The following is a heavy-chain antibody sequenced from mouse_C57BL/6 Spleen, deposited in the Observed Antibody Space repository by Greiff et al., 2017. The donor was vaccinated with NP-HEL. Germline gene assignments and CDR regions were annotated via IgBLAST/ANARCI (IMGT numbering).Heavy chain of an antibody. J-gene: IGHJ2*01. V-gene: IGHV1-54*01. CDR1: GYAFTNYL. CDR3: AWSNYERVDY. CDR2: INPGSGGT. D-gene: IGHD2-5*01. Sequence: QVQLQQSGAELVRPGTSVKVSCKASGYAFTNYLIEWVKQRPGQGLEWIGVINPGSGGTNYNEKFKGKATLTADKSSSTAYMQLSSLTSEDSAVYFCAWSNYERVDYWGQGTTLTVSS.